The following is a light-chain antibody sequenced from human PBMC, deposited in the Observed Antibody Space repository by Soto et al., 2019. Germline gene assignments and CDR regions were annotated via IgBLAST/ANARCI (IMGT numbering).Light chain of an antibody. CDR1: QSVSSN. Sequence: EIVMTQSPATLSVSPGERATLSCRASQSVSSNLAWYQQKPGQAPRLLIYGASTRATGIPARFSGSGSGTEFTLTISSLQSEDFAVYYCQQYNNWPPGTFGGGTKAEIK. V-gene: IGKV3-15*01. CDR3: QQYNNWPPGT. CDR2: GAS. J-gene: IGKJ4*01.